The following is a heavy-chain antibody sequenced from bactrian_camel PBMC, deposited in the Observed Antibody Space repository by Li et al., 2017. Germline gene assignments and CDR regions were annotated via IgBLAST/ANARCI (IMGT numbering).Heavy chain of an antibody. CDR3: ASSSAVCTDTMLRQVWLFNY. D-gene: IGHD1*01. Sequence: HVQLVESGGGSVQAGGSLRLSCAVSGLIYSRFCMGWFRQAPGKEREGVVGIDADGSTSYAGSVEGRFTISRDNAKDTVYLQMNSLQPEDTAMYYCASSSAVCTDTMLRQVWLFNYWGQGTQVTVS. CDR1: GLIYSRFC. CDR2: IDADGST. V-gene: IGHV3S53*01. J-gene: IGHJ4*01.